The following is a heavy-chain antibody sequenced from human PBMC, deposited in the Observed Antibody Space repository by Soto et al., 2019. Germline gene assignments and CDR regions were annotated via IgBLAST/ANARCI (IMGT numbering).Heavy chain of an antibody. CDR2: VYWDDDK. V-gene: IGHV2-5*02. CDR1: GFSLSTSGVG. CDR3: AHSIAAGPLDT. D-gene: IGHD6-13*01. Sequence: QITLNESGPTLVKPTQTLTLTCTFSGFSLSTSGVGVAWIRQPPGKALEWLALVYWDDDKRYNLYLKSRLTITKDTFRNQVVLTMTNMDPVDTATYYCAHSIAAGPLDTWGQGTLVTVSS. J-gene: IGHJ5*02.